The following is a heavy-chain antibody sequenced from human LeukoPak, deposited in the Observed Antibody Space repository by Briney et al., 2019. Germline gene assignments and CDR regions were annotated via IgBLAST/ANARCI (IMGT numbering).Heavy chain of an antibody. D-gene: IGHD3-16*01. V-gene: IGHV1-18*01. CDR3: ARTLYIASAPGGFDY. CDR1: GYTFTSYG. Sequence: GASVKVSCKASGYTFTSYGISWVRQAPGQGLEWMGWISAYNGNTNYAQKLQGRVTMTRDTSTGTVYMEVNALRSDDTAVYYCARTLYIASAPGGFDYWGQGTLVTVSS. CDR2: ISAYNGNT. J-gene: IGHJ4*02.